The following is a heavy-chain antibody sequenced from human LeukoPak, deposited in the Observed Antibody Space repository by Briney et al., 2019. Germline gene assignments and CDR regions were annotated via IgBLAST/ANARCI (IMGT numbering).Heavy chain of an antibody. CDR3: ARATSLITMIVVVTHAFDI. J-gene: IGHJ3*02. CDR1: GFTFSSYE. V-gene: IGHV3-48*03. D-gene: IGHD3-22*01. CDR2: ISSSGSTI. Sequence: GGSLRLSCAASGFTFSSYEMNWARQAPGKGLEWVSYISSSGSTIYYADSVKGRFTISRDNAKNSLYLQMNSLRAEDTAVYYCARATSLITMIVVVTHAFDIWGQGTMVTVSS.